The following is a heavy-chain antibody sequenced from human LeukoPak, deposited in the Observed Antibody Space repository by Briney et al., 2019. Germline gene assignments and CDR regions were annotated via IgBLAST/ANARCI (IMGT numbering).Heavy chain of an antibody. CDR1: GFTFSSYA. V-gene: IGHV3-64*01. CDR2: ISSSGSST. J-gene: IGHJ4*02. D-gene: IGHD1-14*01. CDR3: AREALGTSIDY. Sequence: GGSLSLSCAASGFTFSSYAMHWVRQAPGRGLEYVSVISSSGSSTYYGSSVKGRFTISRDNSKNTLYLQMRSLRVADMGVYYCAREALGTSIDYWGQGTLVTVSS.